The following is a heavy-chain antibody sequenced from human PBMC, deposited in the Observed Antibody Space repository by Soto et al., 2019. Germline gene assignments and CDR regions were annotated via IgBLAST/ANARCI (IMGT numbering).Heavy chain of an antibody. D-gene: IGHD2-15*01. CDR1: GGTFSSYA. V-gene: IGHV1-69*12. CDR3: ARDGVCSGGSCYALGYYYYGRDV. J-gene: IGHJ6*02. CDR2: IIPIFGTA. Sequence: QVKLVQSGAEVKKPGPSVKVSCKASGGTFSSYAISWVRQAPGQGLEWMGGIIPIFGTANYAQKFQGRVTITADESTSKAYMELSSRGSEDTAVYYCARDGVCSGGSCYALGYYYYGRDVWGQGTTVTFSS.